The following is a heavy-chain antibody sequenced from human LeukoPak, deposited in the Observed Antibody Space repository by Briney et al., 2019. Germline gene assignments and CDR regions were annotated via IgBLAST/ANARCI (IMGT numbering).Heavy chain of an antibody. J-gene: IGHJ5*02. CDR2: IYYSGST. D-gene: IGHD3-10*01. CDR3: ARVSCGSGSYEFDP. CDR1: GGSISSSSYY. V-gene: IGHV4-39*07. Sequence: SETLSLTCTVSGGSISSSSYYWGWIRQPPGKGLEWIGSIYYSGSTYYNPSLKSRVTISVDTSKNQFSLKLSSVTAADTAVYYCARVSCGSGSYEFDPWGQGTLVTVSS.